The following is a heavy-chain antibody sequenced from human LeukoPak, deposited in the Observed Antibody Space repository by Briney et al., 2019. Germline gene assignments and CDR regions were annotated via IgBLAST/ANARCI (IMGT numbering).Heavy chain of an antibody. J-gene: IGHJ3*02. V-gene: IGHV3-66*01. CDR2: IYSGGST. D-gene: IGHD4-17*01. Sequence: GGSLRLSCAASGFTVSSNYMSWVRQAPGKGLEWVSVIYSGGSTYYADSVKGRFTISRDNSKNTLYLQMNSLRAEDTAVYYCARDPTVTKAFDIWGQGTMVTVSS. CDR3: ARDPTVTKAFDI. CDR1: GFTVSSNY.